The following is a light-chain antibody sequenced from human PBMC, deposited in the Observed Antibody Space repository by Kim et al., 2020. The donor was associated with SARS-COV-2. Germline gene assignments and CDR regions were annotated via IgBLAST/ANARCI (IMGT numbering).Light chain of an antibody. J-gene: IGLJ3*02. CDR1: SSNIGRNT. CDR3: STWDDTLNVWV. V-gene: IGLV1-44*01. CDR2: SNN. Sequence: QSVLTQPPSASGTPGQRVTISCSGSSSNIGRNTVNWYQQLPRTAPNLLIFSNNQRPSGVPDRFSGSKSGASASLAISGLQSEDEADFYCSTWDDTLNVWVFGGGTQLTVL.